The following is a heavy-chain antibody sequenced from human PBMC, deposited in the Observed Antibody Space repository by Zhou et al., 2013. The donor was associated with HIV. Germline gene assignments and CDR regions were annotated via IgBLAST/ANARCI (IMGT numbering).Heavy chain of an antibody. CDR3: AIAAAAPYYYYMDV. J-gene: IGHJ6*03. D-gene: IGHD6-13*01. CDR1: GYTFTSFD. Sequence: QVHLVQSGAEVKKPGASVKVSCKTSGYTFTSFDINWVRQATGRGLEWMGRMNPKSGNTGYSQKFQGRVTMTRDTSTSTVYMELSSLRSEDSAVYYCAIAAAAPYYYYMDVWGKGTTVTVSS. V-gene: IGHV1-8*01. CDR2: MNPKSGNT.